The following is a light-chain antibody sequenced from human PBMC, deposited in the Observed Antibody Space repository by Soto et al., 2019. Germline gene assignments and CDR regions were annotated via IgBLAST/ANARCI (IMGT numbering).Light chain of an antibody. CDR1: SSDVGGSDH. V-gene: IGLV2-14*03. CDR2: DVS. CDR3: CSYTSSGSRI. J-gene: IGLJ2*01. Sequence: QSALTQPASVSGSPGQSITISCTGTSSDVGGSDHVSWYQQHPGKAPKLVIYDVSNRPSGVSTRFSGSKSGDTASLTIFGLQAEDEADYYCCSYTSSGSRIFGGGTKLTVL.